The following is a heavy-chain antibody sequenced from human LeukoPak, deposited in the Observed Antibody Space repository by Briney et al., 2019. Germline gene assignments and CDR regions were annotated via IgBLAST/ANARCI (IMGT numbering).Heavy chain of an antibody. CDR2: INHSGST. J-gene: IGHJ4*02. D-gene: IGHD6-6*01. CDR1: GGSFSGYY. Sequence: SETLSLTCAVYGGSFSGYYWSWIRQPPGKGLEWIGEINHSGSTNYNPSLKSRVTISVDTSKNQFSLKLSSVTAADTAVYYCARHRQLLGPDYWGQGTLVTVSS. V-gene: IGHV4-34*01. CDR3: ARHRQLLGPDY.